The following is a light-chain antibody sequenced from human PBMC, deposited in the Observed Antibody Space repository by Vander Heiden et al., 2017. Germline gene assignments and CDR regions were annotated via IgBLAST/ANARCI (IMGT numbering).Light chain of an antibody. CDR2: AAS. V-gene: IGKV1-27*01. CDR1: QGISNY. Sequence: DIQMTQSPSSLSASVGDRVTIPCRASQGISNYLAWYQQKPGKVPKLLIYAASTLQSGFPSRFSGSGSGTDFTLTISSLQPEDVATYYCQKYNSAPRTFGQGTKVEIK. CDR3: QKYNSAPRT. J-gene: IGKJ1*01.